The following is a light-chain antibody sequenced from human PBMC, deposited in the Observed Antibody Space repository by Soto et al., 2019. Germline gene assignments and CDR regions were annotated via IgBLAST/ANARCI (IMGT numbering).Light chain of an antibody. Sequence: QSVLTQPPSASGAPGQSVTISCSGSSSNIGSNPVQGYQQVPGTAPKLLIYRTTQRPSGVPDRFSGSQSGTSASLSITGLQSEDAADYHCATWEDTLYGPVFGGGTKLTVL. J-gene: IGLJ3*02. CDR1: SSNIGSNP. CDR2: RTT. V-gene: IGLV1-44*01. CDR3: ATWEDTLYGPV.